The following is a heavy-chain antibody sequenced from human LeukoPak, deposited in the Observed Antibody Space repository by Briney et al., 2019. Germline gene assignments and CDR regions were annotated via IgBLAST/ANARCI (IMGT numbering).Heavy chain of an antibody. D-gene: IGHD5-18*01. CDR3: ATIKRGYPFGYFVF. Sequence: SETLSPTCTVSGGSFSSHYWGWIRQSPGKGLGWIAFLFVSVTPKDNMSDSVTSKDNPSLKSRLTLSADTSKNQFSLRLSYVTAADTAVYYCATIKRGYPFGYFVFWGQGILVTVSS. CDR2: MSDSVTS. CDR1: GGSFSSHY. V-gene: IGHV4-59*11. J-gene: IGHJ4*02.